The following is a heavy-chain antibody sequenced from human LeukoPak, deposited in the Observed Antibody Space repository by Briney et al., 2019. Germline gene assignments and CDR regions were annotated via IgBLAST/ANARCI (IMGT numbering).Heavy chain of an antibody. D-gene: IGHD3-10*01. CDR3: VRDLLGSGSTTAYLYH. CDR1: GFSFSSYS. J-gene: IGHJ1*01. CDR2: ISSSSSTI. V-gene: IGHV3-48*04. Sequence: GGSLRLSCAASGFSFSSYSMNWVRQAPGKGLEWVSYISSSSSTIYYAGSVKGRFTISRDDARNSLYLQMNSLRAEDMAVYFCVRDLLGSGSTTAYLYHWGQGTLVTVSS.